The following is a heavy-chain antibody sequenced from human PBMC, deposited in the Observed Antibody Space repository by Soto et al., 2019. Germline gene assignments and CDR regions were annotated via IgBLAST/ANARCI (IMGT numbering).Heavy chain of an antibody. CDR2: IWYDGSNK. CDR1: GFTFSSYG. J-gene: IGHJ6*02. Sequence: GSLRLSCAASGFTFSSYGMHWVRQAPGKGLEWVAVIWYDGSNKYYADSVKGRFTISRDNSKNTLYLQMNSLRAGDTAVYYCARDLKRITIFGVVDYYYYGMDVWGQGTTVTVSS. D-gene: IGHD3-3*01. V-gene: IGHV3-33*01. CDR3: ARDLKRITIFGVVDYYYYGMDV.